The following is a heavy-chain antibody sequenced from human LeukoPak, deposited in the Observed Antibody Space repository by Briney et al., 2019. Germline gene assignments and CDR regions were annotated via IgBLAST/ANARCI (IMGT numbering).Heavy chain of an antibody. CDR1: GFTFSSYG. CDR2: ISYDGSNK. J-gene: IGHJ6*02. D-gene: IGHD3-9*01. CDR3: AKAWGEIYDILTGYGMDV. Sequence: GGSLRLSCAASGFTFSSYGMHWVRQAPGKGLEWVAVISYDGSNKYYADSVKGRFTISRDNSKNTLYLQMNSLRAEDTAVYYCAKAWGEIYDILTGYGMDVWGQGTTVTVSS. V-gene: IGHV3-30*18.